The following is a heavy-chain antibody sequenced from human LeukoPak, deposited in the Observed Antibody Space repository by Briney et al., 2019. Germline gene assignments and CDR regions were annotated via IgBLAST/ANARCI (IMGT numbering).Heavy chain of an antibody. V-gene: IGHV1-69*04. D-gene: IGHD3-22*01. J-gene: IGHJ1*01. CDR2: IIPILGIP. CDR3: ARVSYYDSSGYPEYFHH. CDR1: GGTFSSYA. Sequence: SVKVSCKASGGTFSSYAISWVRQAPGQGLEWMVWIIPILGIPNYAQKFQGRVTITADKSTTTAYMELSSLRSEDTAVYYCARVSYYDSSGYPEYFHHWGQGTLVTVSS.